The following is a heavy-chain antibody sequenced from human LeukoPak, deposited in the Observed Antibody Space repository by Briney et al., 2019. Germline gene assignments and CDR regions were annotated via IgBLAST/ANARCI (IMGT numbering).Heavy chain of an antibody. CDR3: ARASMTTVTKGSYYDSSGYPVYFDY. CDR1: GFTFSSYA. J-gene: IGHJ4*02. D-gene: IGHD3-22*01. CDR2: ISYDGSNK. V-gene: IGHV3-30-3*01. Sequence: PGGSLRLSCAASGFTFSSYAMHWVRQAPGKGLEWVAVISYDGSNKYYADSVKGRFTISRDNSKNTLYLQMNSLRAEDTAVYYCARASMTTVTKGSYYDSSGYPVYFDYWGQGTLVTVSS.